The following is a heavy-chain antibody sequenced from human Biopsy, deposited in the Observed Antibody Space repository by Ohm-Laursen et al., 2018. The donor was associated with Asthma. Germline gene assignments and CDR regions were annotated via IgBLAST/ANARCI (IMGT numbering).Heavy chain of an antibody. CDR3: ARCQVGYSSGWSLLLKKIYYSGMDV. V-gene: IGHV1-69*13. J-gene: IGHJ6*02. D-gene: IGHD6-19*01. CDR1: GGTFSNFA. CDR2: IMTVFGTT. Sequence: GASVKVSCNAPGGTFSNFAISWVRQAPGQGLEWLGGIMTVFGTTNYAQKFQGRVTITAGESTSTAYMEVTSLRSEDTAIYYCARCQVGYSSGWSLLLKKIYYSGMDVWGQGTAVTVSS.